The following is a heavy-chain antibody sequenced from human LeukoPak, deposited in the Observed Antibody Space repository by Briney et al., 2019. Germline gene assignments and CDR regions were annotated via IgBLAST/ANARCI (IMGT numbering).Heavy chain of an antibody. D-gene: IGHD2-21*01. J-gene: IGHJ5*02. V-gene: IGHV4-34*01. CDR3: ARGAIPYPRRQGWFDP. Sequence: PSETLSLTCAVYGGSFSGYYWSWIRQPPVKGLEWIGEINHSGSTNYNPSLKSRVTISVDTSKNQFSLKLSSVTAADTAVYYCARGAIPYPRRQGWFDPWGQGTLVTVSS. CDR2: INHSGST. CDR1: GGSFSGYY.